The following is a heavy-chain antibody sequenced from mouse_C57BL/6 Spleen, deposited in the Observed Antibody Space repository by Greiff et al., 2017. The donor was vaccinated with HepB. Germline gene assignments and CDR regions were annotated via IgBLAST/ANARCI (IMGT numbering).Heavy chain of an antibody. V-gene: IGHV1-64*01. CDR1: GYTFTSYW. D-gene: IGHD1-1*01. J-gene: IGHJ2*01. CDR2: IHPNSGST. Sequence: QVHVKQPGAELVKPGASVKLSCKASGYTFTSYWMHWVKQRPGQGLEWIGMIHPNSGSTNYNEKFKSKATLTVDKSSSTAYMQLSSLTSEDSAVYYCARTVVPFDYWGQGTTLTVSS. CDR3: ARTVVPFDY.